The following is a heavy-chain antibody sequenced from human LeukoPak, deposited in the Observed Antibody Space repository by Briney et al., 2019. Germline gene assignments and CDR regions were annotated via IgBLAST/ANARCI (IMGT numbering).Heavy chain of an antibody. D-gene: IGHD3-3*01. Sequence: PGGSLRLSCTASGFSFSGHWMHWARQLPGKGLVWVSRISPTGSTTSYADSVKGRFTVSRDNAKNTLYLQVNNLRAEDTAVYYCARERLGVVILDAFDIWGQGTMVTVSS. V-gene: IGHV3-74*01. J-gene: IGHJ3*02. CDR2: ISPTGSTT. CDR3: ARERLGVVILDAFDI. CDR1: GFSFSGHW.